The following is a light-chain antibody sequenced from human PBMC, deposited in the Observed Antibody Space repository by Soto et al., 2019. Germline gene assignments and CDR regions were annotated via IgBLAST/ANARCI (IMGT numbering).Light chain of an antibody. CDR3: QQYGYSRT. CDR1: QSVPRN. CDR2: GAS. J-gene: IGKJ1*01. Sequence: VLSQSPAALSLSPGERATLSCRASQSVPRNLAWYQQRPGQAPRLLIYGASTRATGIPARFSGSGSGTDFTLTISRLEPEDFAVYYCQQYGYSRTFGQGTKVDIK. V-gene: IGKV3-20*01.